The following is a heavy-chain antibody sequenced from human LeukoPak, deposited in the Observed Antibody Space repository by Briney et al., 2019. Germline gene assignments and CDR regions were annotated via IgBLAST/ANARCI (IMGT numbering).Heavy chain of an antibody. J-gene: IGHJ4*02. V-gene: IGHV5-51*01. CDR3: ARHPEMATGYFDY. D-gene: IGHD5-24*01. Sequence: GASLQISCKGSGYSFTSYWIGWVRQMPGKGLEWMGIIYPGDSDTRYSPSFQGQVTISADKSISTAYLQWSSLKASDTTMYYCARHPEMATGYFDYWGQGTLVTVSS. CDR2: IYPGDSDT. CDR1: GYSFTSYW.